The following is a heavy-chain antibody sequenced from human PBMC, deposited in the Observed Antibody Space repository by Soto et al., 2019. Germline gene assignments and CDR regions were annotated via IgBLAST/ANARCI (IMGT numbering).Heavy chain of an antibody. J-gene: IGHJ6*03. CDR1: GFTFSSYD. CDR3: ARSPSTVTTSKYYYYYMDV. Sequence: EVQLVESGGGLVQPGGSLRLSCAASGFTFSSYDMHWVRQATGKDLEWVSAIGTAGDTYYPGSVKGRFTISRENAKNSLYLQMNSLRAGDTAVYYCARSPSTVTTSKYYYYYMDVWGKGTTVTVSS. D-gene: IGHD4-17*01. CDR2: IGTAGDT. V-gene: IGHV3-13*01.